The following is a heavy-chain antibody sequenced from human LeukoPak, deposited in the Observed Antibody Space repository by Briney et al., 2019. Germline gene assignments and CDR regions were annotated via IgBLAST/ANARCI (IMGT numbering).Heavy chain of an antibody. Sequence: SQTLSLTCTVSGGSISSGGYYWSGIRQHPGKGLECIGYIYYSGSTYYNPSLKSRVTISVDTSKNQFSLKLSSVTAADTAVYYCARLGEPEYYFDYWGQGTLVTVSS. V-gene: IGHV4-31*03. CDR1: GGSISSGGYY. J-gene: IGHJ4*02. CDR3: ARLGEPEYYFDY. CDR2: IYYSGST.